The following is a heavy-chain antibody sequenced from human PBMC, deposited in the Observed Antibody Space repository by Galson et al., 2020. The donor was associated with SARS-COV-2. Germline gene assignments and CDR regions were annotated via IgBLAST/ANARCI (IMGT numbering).Heavy chain of an antibody. J-gene: IGHJ4*02. CDR3: ARVPLYYYDSSGYCDY. CDR1: GYTFTGYY. CDR2: INPNSGGT. D-gene: IGHD3-22*01. Sequence: ASVKVSCKASGYTFTGYYVHWVRQAPGQGLEWMGWINPNSGGTNYAQKFQGRVTMTRDTSISTAYMELSRLRSDDTAVYYCARVPLYYYDSSGYCDYWGQGTLVTVSS. V-gene: IGHV1-2*02.